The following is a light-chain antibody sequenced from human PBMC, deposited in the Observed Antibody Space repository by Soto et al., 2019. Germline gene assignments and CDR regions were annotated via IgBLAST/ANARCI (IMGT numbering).Light chain of an antibody. Sequence: DIQVTQSPSTLSASIGDRVTITCLASQSISNLLAWYRQKPGEAPKLLIYEGFTLERGVPSRFIGSGSGTEFTLTISSLQPDDFATFYCQQYNTYSRTFGQGTRVQVK. CDR1: QSISNL. V-gene: IGKV1-5*03. CDR3: QQYNTYSRT. J-gene: IGKJ1*01. CDR2: EGF.